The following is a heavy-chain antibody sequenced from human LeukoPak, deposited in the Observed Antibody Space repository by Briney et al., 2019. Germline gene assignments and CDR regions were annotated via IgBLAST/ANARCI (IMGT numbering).Heavy chain of an antibody. Sequence: SETLSLTCDVHGGSFRGYSWNWIRQPPGKGLEWIGEINHSGRAKYNPSLKSRVTMSVDTSKNQFSLKPSSVTAADTAVYYCARGRKYTSGYRVTELGSGYSDYWGQGTLVTVSS. D-gene: IGHD5-18*01. V-gene: IGHV4-34*01. J-gene: IGHJ4*02. CDR1: GGSFRGYS. CDR3: ARGRKYTSGYRVTELGSGYSDY. CDR2: INHSGRA.